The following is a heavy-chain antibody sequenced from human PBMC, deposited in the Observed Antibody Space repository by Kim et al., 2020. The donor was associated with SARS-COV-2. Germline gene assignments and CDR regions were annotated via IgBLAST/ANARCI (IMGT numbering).Heavy chain of an antibody. CDR2: IYYSGST. J-gene: IGHJ2*01. Sequence: SETLSLTCTVSGGSISSGGYYWSWIRQHPGKGLEWIGYIYYSGSTYYNPSLKSRVTISVDTSKNQFSLKLSSVTAADTAVYYCAREAVLYYYDSSGYYTYWYFDLWGRGTLVTVSS. CDR3: AREAVLYYYDSSGYYTYWYFDL. V-gene: IGHV4-31*03. CDR1: GGSISSGGYY. D-gene: IGHD3-22*01.